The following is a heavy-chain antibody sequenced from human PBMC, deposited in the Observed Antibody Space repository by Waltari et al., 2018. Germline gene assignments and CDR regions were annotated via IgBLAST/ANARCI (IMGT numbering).Heavy chain of an antibody. V-gene: IGHV4-31*03. J-gene: IGHJ3*02. CDR2: VSYRGSP. CDR3: ARGARFLDYLLFPNAFDI. D-gene: IGHD3-3*01. CDR1: DGSVSRSGYY. Sequence: QVQLQESGPGLVKPSETLSLTCTVSDGSVSRSGYYWSWIRQNPGKGLEWIAYVSYRGSPYYNPSLKSRLTMSVDTSNNRFSLKLTSMTAADTAIYYCARGARFLDYLLFPNAFDIWGQGTMVTVSS.